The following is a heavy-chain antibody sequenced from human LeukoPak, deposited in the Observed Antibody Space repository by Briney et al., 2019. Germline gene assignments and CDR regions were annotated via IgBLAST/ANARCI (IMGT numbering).Heavy chain of an antibody. CDR1: GGSVSSGGFH. CDR2: IYYSGST. Sequence: SETLSLTCTVSGGSVSSGGFHWSWIRQPPGKGLEWIGYIYYSGSTNYNPSLKSRVTISVDTSKNQFSLKLSSVTAADTAVYYCARDLAAAGTGWFDPWGQGTLVTVSS. V-gene: IGHV4-61*08. J-gene: IGHJ5*02. CDR3: ARDLAAAGTGWFDP. D-gene: IGHD6-13*01.